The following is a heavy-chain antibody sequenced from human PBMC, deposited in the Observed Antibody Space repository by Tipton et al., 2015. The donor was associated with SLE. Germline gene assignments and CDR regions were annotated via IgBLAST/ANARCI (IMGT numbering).Heavy chain of an antibody. D-gene: IGHD3-10*01. J-gene: IGHJ4*02. CDR3: ARDFSGGSGTYQSPFEY. CDR1: GFTFSSYG. V-gene: IGHV3-21*01. CDR2: ISSSSSYI. Sequence: GSLRLSCAASGFTFSSYGMNWVRQAPGKGLEWVSSISSSSSYIYYADSVEGRFTISRDNSKNTLYLQMNSLRAEDTAVYYCARDFSGGSGTYQSPFEYWGQGTLVTVSS.